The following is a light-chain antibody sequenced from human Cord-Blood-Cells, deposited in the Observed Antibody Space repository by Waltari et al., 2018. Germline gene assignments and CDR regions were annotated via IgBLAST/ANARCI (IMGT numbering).Light chain of an antibody. CDR2: DAS. J-gene: IGKJ4*01. Sequence: IVLTQSPATPSLSPGERATLPCRASQSVSSYLAWYQQKPGQAPRLLIYDASNRATGIPARFSGSGSGTDFTLTISSLEPEDFAVYYCQQRSNWPPLTFGGGTKVEIK. CDR1: QSVSSY. V-gene: IGKV3-11*01. CDR3: QQRSNWPPLT.